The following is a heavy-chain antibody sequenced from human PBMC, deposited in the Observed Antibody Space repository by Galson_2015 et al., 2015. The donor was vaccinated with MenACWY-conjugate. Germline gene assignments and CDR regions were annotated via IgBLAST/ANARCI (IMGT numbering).Heavy chain of an antibody. Sequence: SLRLSCAVSGFTFRNYAMSWVRQAPGKGLEWVSAIAVRGEDSFYADSVKGRFTISRDNSKNRLYLQMNSLRADDTALYYCAKGGLYYYYGMDVWGQRTAVPGSS. D-gene: IGHD3-16*01. J-gene: IGHJ6*02. CDR3: AKGGLYYYYGMDV. CDR2: IAVRGEDS. V-gene: IGHV3-23*01. CDR1: GFTFRNYA.